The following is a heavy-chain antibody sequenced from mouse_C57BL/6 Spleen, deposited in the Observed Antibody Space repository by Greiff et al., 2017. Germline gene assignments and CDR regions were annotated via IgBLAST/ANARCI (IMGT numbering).Heavy chain of an antibody. CDR2: IHPNSGST. Sequence: QVQLQQPGAELVKPGASVKLSCKASGYTFTGYWMHWVKQRPGQGLEWIGMIHPNSGSTNYNEKFKSKATLTADKSSSTAYMQLSSLTSEDSAVSDCARDFCSSANYFAYWGQGTTLTVSS. J-gene: IGHJ2*01. CDR1: GYTFTGYW. D-gene: IGHD1-1*01. CDR3: ARDFCSSANYFAY. V-gene: IGHV1-64*01.